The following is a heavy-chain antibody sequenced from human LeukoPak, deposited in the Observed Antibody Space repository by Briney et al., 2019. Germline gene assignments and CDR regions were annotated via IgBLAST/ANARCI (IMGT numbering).Heavy chain of an antibody. J-gene: IGHJ3*02. CDR1: GFTFSSYA. CDR3: AKEHYDSSGYYHDAFDI. D-gene: IGHD3-22*01. CDR2: ISGSGGST. Sequence: GGSLRLSCAASGFTFSSYAMSWVRQAPGKGLEWVSAISGSGGSTYYADSVKGRFTISRDNSKNTLYLQMNSLRAEDTAVCYCAKEHYDSSGYYHDAFDIWGQGTMVTVSS. V-gene: IGHV3-23*01.